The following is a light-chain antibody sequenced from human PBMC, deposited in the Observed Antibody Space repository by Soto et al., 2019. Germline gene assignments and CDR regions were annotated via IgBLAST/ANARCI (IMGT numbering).Light chain of an antibody. CDR1: QSISSY. CDR3: QQSFNTPWT. J-gene: IGKJ1*01. V-gene: IGKV1-39*01. Sequence: DIQMTQSPSSLSASVGDRVTIPCRASQSISSYLNWYQQKPGKAPKLLIYAASSLQSGVPSRFSGRGSGTDFTLTISSLQPEDFATYYCQQSFNTPWTFGQGTKVEIK. CDR2: AAS.